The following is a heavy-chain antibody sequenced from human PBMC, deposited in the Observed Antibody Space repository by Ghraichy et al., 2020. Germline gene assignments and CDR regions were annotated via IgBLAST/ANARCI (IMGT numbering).Heavy chain of an antibody. D-gene: IGHD3-3*01. CDR2: ISYDGSNK. Sequence: GGSLRLSCAASGFTFSSYAMHWVRQAPGKGLEWVAVISYDGSNKYYADSVKGRFTISRDNSKNTLYLQMNSLRAEDTAVYYCARVHLGIRFLEWPGAFDIWGQGTMVTVSS. V-gene: IGHV3-30-3*01. J-gene: IGHJ3*02. CDR1: GFTFSSYA. CDR3: ARVHLGIRFLEWPGAFDI.